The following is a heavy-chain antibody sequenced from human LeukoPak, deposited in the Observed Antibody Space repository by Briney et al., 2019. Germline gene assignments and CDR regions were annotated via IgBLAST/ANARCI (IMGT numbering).Heavy chain of an antibody. D-gene: IGHD1-1*01. CDR2: LYYSGST. V-gene: IGHV4-59*01. CDR1: RGPLPNNH. CDR3: ARDGRATGAFDI. Sequence: EALLQTRSVPRGPLPNNHWNAIPQPPARGLGWIGYLYYSGSTSYNPSLKRRVTISVDTTKSLFSLRLNSVTAADTAVYYCARDGRATGAFDIWGQGTMVTVSS. J-gene: IGHJ3*02.